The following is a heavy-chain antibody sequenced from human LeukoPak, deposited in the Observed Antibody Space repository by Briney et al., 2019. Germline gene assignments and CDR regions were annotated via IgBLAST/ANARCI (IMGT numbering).Heavy chain of an antibody. J-gene: IGHJ6*02. Sequence: ASVKGSCKASGYTFTSFGISWVRQAPGQGLAWMGWISTYNGNTNYAQKLQGRVTMTTDTSTSTAYMELRSLRSDDTAVYYCAREFIVVVPAAAYGMDAWGQGTTVTVSS. CDR2: ISTYNGNT. CDR3: AREFIVVVPAAAYGMDA. CDR1: GYTFTSFG. V-gene: IGHV1-18*01. D-gene: IGHD2-2*01.